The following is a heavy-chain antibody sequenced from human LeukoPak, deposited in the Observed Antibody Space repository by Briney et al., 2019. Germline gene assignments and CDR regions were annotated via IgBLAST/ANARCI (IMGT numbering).Heavy chain of an antibody. CDR3: ARSITTVRGVWYYFDY. CDR1: GFTFSSYA. D-gene: IGHD3-10*01. CDR2: ISYDGSNK. V-gene: IGHV3-30*14. Sequence: GGSLRLSCAASGFTFSSYAMHWVRQAPGKGLEWVAVISYDGSNKYYADSVKGRFTISRDRSKNTLDLQMNSLRVEDTAVYYCARSITTVRGVWYYFDYWGQGTLVTVSS. J-gene: IGHJ4*02.